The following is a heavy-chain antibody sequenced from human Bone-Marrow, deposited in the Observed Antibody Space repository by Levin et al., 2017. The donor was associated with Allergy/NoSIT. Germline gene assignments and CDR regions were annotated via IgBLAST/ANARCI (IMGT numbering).Heavy chain of an antibody. Sequence: GGSLRLSCAASGFNFDHYAMHWVRQAPGKGLEWVSGISWNSGSIGYEDSVKGRFTISRDNSKNSLYLQMNSLRPEDTAFYYCAKDTEYYYDSTGYYNYWGQGALVTVSS. CDR3: AKDTEYYYDSTGYYNY. D-gene: IGHD3-22*01. V-gene: IGHV3-9*01. CDR2: ISWNSGSI. CDR1: GFNFDHYA. J-gene: IGHJ4*02.